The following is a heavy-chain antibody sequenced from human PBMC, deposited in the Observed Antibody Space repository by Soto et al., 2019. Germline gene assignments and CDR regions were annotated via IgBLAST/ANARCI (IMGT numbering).Heavy chain of an antibody. V-gene: IGHV3-48*03. J-gene: IGHJ6*02. D-gene: IGHD3-10*01. CDR2: LSSSGSTI. CDR1: GFTFSSYE. CDR3: ARDRGNGMDV. Sequence: EVQLVESGGGLVQPGGSLRLSCAASGFTFSSYEMNGVRQAPGKGLEWVSYLSSSGSTIYYADSVKGRFTISRDNAKSTLYLQMNSLRAEDTAVYYCARDRGNGMDVWGQGTTVTVSS.